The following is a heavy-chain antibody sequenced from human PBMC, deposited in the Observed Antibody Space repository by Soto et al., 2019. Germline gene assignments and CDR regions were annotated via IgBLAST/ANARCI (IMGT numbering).Heavy chain of an antibody. CDR2: SYHSGST. V-gene: IGHV4-30-2*01. CDR1: GGSISSGGYS. J-gene: IGHJ4*02. D-gene: IGHD1-26*01. CDR3: ASGHVAANLH. Sequence: QMQLQESGSGLVKPSQTLSLTCAVSGGSISSGGYSWSWIRQPPGKCLEWIGYSYHSGSTYYNPSLKNRPTLAVDRSKYQFSLKLSSVNAADTAVYYCASGHVAANLHWGQGTLVNVSS.